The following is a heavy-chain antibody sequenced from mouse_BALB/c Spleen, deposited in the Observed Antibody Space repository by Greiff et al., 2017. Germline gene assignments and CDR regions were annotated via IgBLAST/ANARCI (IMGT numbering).Heavy chain of an antibody. J-gene: IGHJ2*01. CDR3: ARSDYGYDEDY. V-gene: IGHV1S135*01. Sequence: VQLQQSGPELMKPGASVKISCKASGYSFTSYYMHWVKQSHGKSLEWIGYIDPFNGGTSYNQKFKGKATLAVDKSSSTAYMHLSSLTSEDSAVYYCARSDYGYDEDYWGQGTTLTVSS. CDR2: IDPFNGGT. D-gene: IGHD2-2*01. CDR1: GYSFTSYY.